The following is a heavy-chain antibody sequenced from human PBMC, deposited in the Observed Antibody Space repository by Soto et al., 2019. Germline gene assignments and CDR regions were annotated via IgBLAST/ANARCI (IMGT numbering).Heavy chain of an antibody. CDR1: GGTFSSYT. CDR3: AAEPRMLNYYYGMDV. V-gene: IGHV1-69*02. Sequence: QVQLVQSGAEVKKPGSSVKVSCKASGGTFSSYTISWVRQAPGQGLEWMGRIIPILGIANYAQKFQGRVTIXXDXSXXTAYMELSSLRSEDTAVYYCAAEPRMLNYYYGMDVWGQGTTVTVSS. J-gene: IGHJ6*02. D-gene: IGHD2-8*01. CDR2: IIPILGIA.